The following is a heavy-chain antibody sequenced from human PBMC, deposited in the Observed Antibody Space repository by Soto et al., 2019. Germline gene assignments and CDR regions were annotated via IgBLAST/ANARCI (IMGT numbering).Heavy chain of an antibody. J-gene: IGHJ4*02. D-gene: IGHD3-22*01. CDR3: ASHPRDSSGYWYYFDY. Sequence: EVQLVESGGGLVKPGGSLRLSCAASGFTFSSYSMNWVRQAPAKGLVWVSSISSSSYIYYADSGKGRFTTARDNAKNSLGLQMNSLRAEDTAVYYCASHPRDSSGYWYYFDYWGQGTLVTVSS. V-gene: IGHV3-21*01. CDR1: GFTFSSYS. CDR2: ISSSSYI.